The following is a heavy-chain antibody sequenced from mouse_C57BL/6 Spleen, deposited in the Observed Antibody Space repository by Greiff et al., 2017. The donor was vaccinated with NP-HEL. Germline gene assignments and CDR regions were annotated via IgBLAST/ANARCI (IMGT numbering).Heavy chain of an antibody. Sequence: DVQLQESGAELVRPGASVKLSCTASGFNIKDDYMHWVKQRPEQGLEWIGWIDPENGDTEYASKFQGKATLTADTSSNTAYLQLSSLTSEDTAVYYLTTGTTVVATGNYFDYWGQGTTLTVSS. CDR2: IDPENGDT. V-gene: IGHV14-4*01. CDR3: TTGTTVVATGNYFDY. CDR1: GFNIKDDY. D-gene: IGHD1-1*01. J-gene: IGHJ2*01.